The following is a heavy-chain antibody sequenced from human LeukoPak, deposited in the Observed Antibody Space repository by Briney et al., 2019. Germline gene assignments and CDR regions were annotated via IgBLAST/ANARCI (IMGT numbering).Heavy chain of an antibody. D-gene: IGHD2-2*01. V-gene: IGHV3-21*01. CDR3: ARMWGQLLTNAFDI. CDR2: ISSSSSYI. CDR1: GFTFSSYS. J-gene: IGHJ3*02. Sequence: PGGSLRLSCAASGFTFSSYSMNWVRQAPGKGLEWVSSISSSSSYIYYADSVKGRFTISRDNAKNSLYLKMNSLRAEDTAVYYCARMWGQLLTNAFDIWGQGTMVTVSS.